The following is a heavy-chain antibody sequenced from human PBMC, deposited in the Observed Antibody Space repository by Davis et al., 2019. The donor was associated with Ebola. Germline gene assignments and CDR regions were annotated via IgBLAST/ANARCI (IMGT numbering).Heavy chain of an antibody. D-gene: IGHD6-13*01. J-gene: IGHJ5*02. CDR1: GGSISGDY. Sequence: SETLSLTCTVSGGSISGDYWSWIRQPPGKGLEWIGYIHDSGSTNYNPSLKSRLTISVDTSKNQFSLKLSSVTAADTAVYYCARDGAAAGSGFDPWGQGTLVTVSS. V-gene: IGHV4-59*01. CDR2: IHDSGST. CDR3: ARDGAAAGSGFDP.